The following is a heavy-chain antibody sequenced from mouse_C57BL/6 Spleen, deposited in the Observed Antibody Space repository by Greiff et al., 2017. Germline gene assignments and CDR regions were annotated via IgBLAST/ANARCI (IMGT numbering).Heavy chain of an antibody. Sequence: EVKLVESGGGLVQPKGSLKLSCAASGFSFNTYAMNWVRQAPGKGLEWVARIRSKSNNYATYYADSVKDRFAISRDDSESMLYLQMNNLKTEDTAMYYCVRTYGKGYFDVWGTGTTVTVSS. J-gene: IGHJ1*03. CDR3: VRTYGKGYFDV. CDR1: GFSFNTYA. CDR2: IRSKSNNYAT. D-gene: IGHD2-1*01. V-gene: IGHV10-1*01.